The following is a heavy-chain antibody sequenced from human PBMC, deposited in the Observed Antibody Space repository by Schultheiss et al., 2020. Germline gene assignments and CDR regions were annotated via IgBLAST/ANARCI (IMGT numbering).Heavy chain of an antibody. V-gene: IGHV4-59*01. Sequence: SETLSLTCTVSGGSISRYYWSWIRQPPGKGLEWIGYIYYSGSTNYNPSLKSRVTISVDTSKNQFSLKLSSVTAADTAVYYCASYSSGWYGDWFDPWGQGTLVTVSS. J-gene: IGHJ5*02. CDR1: GGSISRYY. CDR2: IYYSGST. CDR3: ASYSSGWYGDWFDP. D-gene: IGHD6-19*01.